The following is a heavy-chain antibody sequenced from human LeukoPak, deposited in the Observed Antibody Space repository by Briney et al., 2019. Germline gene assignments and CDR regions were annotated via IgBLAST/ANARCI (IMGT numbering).Heavy chain of an antibody. V-gene: IGHV4-39*07. Sequence: PSETLSLTCTVSGGSISSSSYYWGWIRQPPGKGLEWIGSIYYSGSTYYNPSLKSRVTISVETSKNQFSLKLSSVTAADTAVYYCARNRIAAAGISWFDPWGQGTLVTVSS. J-gene: IGHJ5*02. CDR1: GGSISSSSYY. CDR3: ARNRIAAAGISWFDP. CDR2: IYYSGST. D-gene: IGHD6-13*01.